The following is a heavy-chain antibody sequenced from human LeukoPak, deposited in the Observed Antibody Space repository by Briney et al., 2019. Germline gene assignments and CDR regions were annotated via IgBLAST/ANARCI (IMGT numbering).Heavy chain of an antibody. CDR3: ARGLGYYDSTGYYGGAFDI. CDR1: GFTVSNNY. CDR2: IYRGGST. D-gene: IGHD3-22*01. V-gene: IGHV3-66*01. Sequence: GGSLRLSCAASGFTVSNNYMSWVRQAPGKGLEWVSIIYRGGSTHYADSVKGRFTISRDNSKNKPYLQMNSLRAEDTAVYYCARGLGYYDSTGYYGGAFDIWGQGTMVTVSS. J-gene: IGHJ3*02.